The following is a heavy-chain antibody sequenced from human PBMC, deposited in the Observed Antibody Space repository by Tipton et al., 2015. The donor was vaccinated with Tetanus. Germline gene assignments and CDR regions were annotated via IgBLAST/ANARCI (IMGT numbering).Heavy chain of an antibody. J-gene: IGHJ5*02. Sequence: SLRLSCAASGLTLSPYGWHWVRQTPGKGLEWVSVLYADVDVAYYADSVRGRFIISRDKSENTLYLQMNSLRAEDTATYYCAKDSRHTGYDADLWGQGTLVAVSS. CDR3: AKDSRHTGYDADL. CDR2: LYADVDVA. D-gene: IGHD5-12*01. CDR1: GLTLSPYG. V-gene: IGHV3-NL1*01.